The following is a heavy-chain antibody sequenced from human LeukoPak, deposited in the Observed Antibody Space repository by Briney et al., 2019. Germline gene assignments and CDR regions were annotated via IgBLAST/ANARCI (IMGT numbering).Heavy chain of an antibody. V-gene: IGHV3-9*01. Sequence: PGGSLRLSCAASGFTFDDYAMHWVRQAPGKGLEWVSGISWNSGSIGYADSVKGRFTISRDNAKNSLYLQMNSLRAEDTALYYCAKGYYYDSSGYLTGWGQGTLVTVSS. J-gene: IGHJ4*02. D-gene: IGHD3-22*01. CDR2: ISWNSGSI. CDR3: AKGYYYDSSGYLTG. CDR1: GFTFDDYA.